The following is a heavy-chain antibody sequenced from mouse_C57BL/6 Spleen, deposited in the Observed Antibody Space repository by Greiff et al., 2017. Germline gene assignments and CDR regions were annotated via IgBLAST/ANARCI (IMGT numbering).Heavy chain of an antibody. V-gene: IGHV7-3*01. CDR3: ARSNWPYWCVDV. J-gene: IGHJ1*03. D-gene: IGHD4-1*01. CDR2: IRNKANGYTT. Sequence: EVKLMESGGGLVQPGGSLSLSCAASGFTFTDYYMSWVRQPPGKALEWLGFIRNKANGYTTEYSASVKGRFTISRDNSQSILYLQMNALRDEDSATYYSARSNWPYWCVDVWGTGTTVTVSS. CDR1: GFTFTDYY.